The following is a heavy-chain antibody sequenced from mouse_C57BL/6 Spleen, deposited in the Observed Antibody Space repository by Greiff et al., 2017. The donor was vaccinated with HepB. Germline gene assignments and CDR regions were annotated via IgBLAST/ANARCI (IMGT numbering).Heavy chain of an antibody. Sequence: VQLQQPGAELVRPGSSVKLSCKASGYTFTSYWMDWVKQRPGQGLEWIGNIYPSDSETHYNQKFKDKATLTVDKSSSTAYMQLSSLTSEDSAVYYCAREGVYGFFDYWGQGTTLTVSS. D-gene: IGHD2-2*01. V-gene: IGHV1-61*01. J-gene: IGHJ2*01. CDR2: IYPSDSET. CDR1: GYTFTSYW. CDR3: AREGVYGFFDY.